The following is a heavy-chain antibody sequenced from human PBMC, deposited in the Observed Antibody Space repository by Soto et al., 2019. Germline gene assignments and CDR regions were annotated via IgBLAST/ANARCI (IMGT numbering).Heavy chain of an antibody. CDR1: GYTFTSYG. V-gene: IGHV1-18*01. J-gene: IGHJ4*01. D-gene: IGHD3-22*01. CDR2: ISAYNGNT. Sequence: ASVKVSCKASGYTFTSYGISWVRQAPGQGLEWMGWISAYNGNTNYAQKLQGRVTMTTDTSTSTAYMELRSLRSDDTAVYYCARGNYYDYWMGCFRRWGQGTLVTVSS. CDR3: ARGNYYDYWMGCFRR.